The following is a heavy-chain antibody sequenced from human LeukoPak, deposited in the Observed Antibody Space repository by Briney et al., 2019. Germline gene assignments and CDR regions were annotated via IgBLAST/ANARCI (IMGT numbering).Heavy chain of an antibody. Sequence: PGGSLRLSCAASGFTFSSYSMNWVRQAPGKGLEWVSSISSSGSTIYYADSVKGRFTISRDNAKNSLYLQMNSLRAEDTAVYYCASYVGGFDYWGQGTLVTVSS. CDR3: ASYVGGFDY. J-gene: IGHJ4*02. CDR1: GFTFSSYS. CDR2: ISSSGSTI. V-gene: IGHV3-48*04. D-gene: IGHD1-26*01.